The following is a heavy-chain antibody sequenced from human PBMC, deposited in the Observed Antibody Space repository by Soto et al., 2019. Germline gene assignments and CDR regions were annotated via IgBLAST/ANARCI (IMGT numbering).Heavy chain of an antibody. CDR3: ARAGGLGAVAVDY. V-gene: IGHV4-59*08. D-gene: IGHD6-19*01. J-gene: IGHJ4*02. Sequence: SETLSLTCTVSCGSIGSYHWSWIRQPPGKGLEWIGYIHYSGITNYNPSPKSRVTISVDTSKNQFSLKLSSVTAADTAVYYCARAGGLGAVAVDYWGQGTLVTVSS. CDR2: IHYSGIT. CDR1: CGSIGSYH.